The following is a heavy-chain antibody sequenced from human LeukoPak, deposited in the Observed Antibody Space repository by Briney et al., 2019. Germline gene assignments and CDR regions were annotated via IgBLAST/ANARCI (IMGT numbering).Heavy chain of an antibody. Sequence: SETLSLTCAVYGGSFSGYYWSWIRQPPGKGLEWIEEINHSGSTNYNPSLKSRVTISVDTSKNQFSLHLSSVTAADTAVYYCARGSTTFNYYYYGMDVWGQGTSVTVSS. D-gene: IGHD2-2*01. V-gene: IGHV4-34*01. CDR2: INHSGST. CDR3: ARGSTTFNYYYYGMDV. CDR1: GGSFSGYY. J-gene: IGHJ6*02.